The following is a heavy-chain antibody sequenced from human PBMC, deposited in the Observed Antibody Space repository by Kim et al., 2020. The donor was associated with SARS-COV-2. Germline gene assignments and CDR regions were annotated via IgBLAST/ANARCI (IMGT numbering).Heavy chain of an antibody. V-gene: IGHV5-51*01. CDR2: IYPGDSDT. CDR1: GYSFTSYW. D-gene: IGHD1-1*01. J-gene: IGHJ4*02. CDR3: ARQMDGGTGTRSPFDY. Sequence: GESLKISCKGSGYSFTSYWIGWVRQMPGKGLEWMGIIYPGDSDTRYSPSFQGQVTISANKSISTAYLQWSSLKASDTAMYYCARQMDGGTGTRSPFDYWGQGTLVTVSS.